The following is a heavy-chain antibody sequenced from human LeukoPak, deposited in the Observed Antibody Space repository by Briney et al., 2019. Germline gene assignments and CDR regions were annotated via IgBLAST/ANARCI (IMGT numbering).Heavy chain of an antibody. Sequence: PGGSLRLSCAASGFTFSSYAMHWVRQAPGKGLEWVAVISYDGSNKYYADSVKGRFTISRDNSKNTLYLQMNSLRSEDTAVYYCARVEYSGSYWGQGTLVTVSS. V-gene: IGHV3-30-3*01. J-gene: IGHJ4*02. CDR3: ARVEYSGSY. D-gene: IGHD1-26*01. CDR1: GFTFSSYA. CDR2: ISYDGSNK.